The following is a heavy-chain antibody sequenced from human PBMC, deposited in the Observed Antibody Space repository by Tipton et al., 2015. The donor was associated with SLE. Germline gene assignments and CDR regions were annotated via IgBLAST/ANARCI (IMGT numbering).Heavy chain of an antibody. J-gene: IGHJ6*02. Sequence: QVQLVQSGAEVKKPGSSVKVSCKASGGTFSSYTISWVRQAPGQGLEWMGRIIPILGIANYAQKFQGRVTITADKSTSTAYMELSSLRSEDTAVYYCARDQARRWEPYYYYYAMDVWGQGTTVTVSS. V-gene: IGHV1-69*09. CDR1: GGTFSSYT. D-gene: IGHD1-26*01. CDR3: ARDQARRWEPYYYYYAMDV. CDR2: IIPILGIA.